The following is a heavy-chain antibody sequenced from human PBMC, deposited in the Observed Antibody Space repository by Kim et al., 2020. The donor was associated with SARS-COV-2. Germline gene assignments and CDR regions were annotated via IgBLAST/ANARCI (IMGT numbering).Heavy chain of an antibody. V-gene: IGHV3-66*01. CDR3: ARGGDSSWFGSYFDY. Sequence: DYVKGRFTISRDESKNTLYLQMNSLRAEDTAIYYCARGGDSSWFGSYFDYWGQGTLVTVSS. J-gene: IGHJ4*02. D-gene: IGHD6-13*01.